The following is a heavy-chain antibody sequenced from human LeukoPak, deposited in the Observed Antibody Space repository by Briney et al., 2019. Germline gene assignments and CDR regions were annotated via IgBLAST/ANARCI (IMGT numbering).Heavy chain of an antibody. Sequence: ETLSLTCAVYGGSFSGYYWSWIRQAPGKGLEWVSTLSASGGSTYYADSVKGRFTISRDNSKNTLYLQLSSLRAEDTAVYYCAKSKPGDYGLFDYWGQGTLVTVSS. D-gene: IGHD4-17*01. CDR3: AKSKPGDYGLFDY. V-gene: IGHV3-23*01. J-gene: IGHJ4*02. CDR2: LSASGGST. CDR1: GGSFSGYY.